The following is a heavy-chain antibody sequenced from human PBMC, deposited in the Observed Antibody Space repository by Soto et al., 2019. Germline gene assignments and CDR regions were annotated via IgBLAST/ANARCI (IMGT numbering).Heavy chain of an antibody. CDR1: GFTFSNAW. CDR2: IKSKTDGGTT. J-gene: IGHJ4*02. D-gene: IGHD6-13*01. V-gene: IGHV3-15*01. Sequence: GGSLRLSCAASGFTFSNAWMSWVRQAPGKGLEWVGRIKSKTDGGTTDYAAPVKGRFTISRDDSKNTLYLQMNSLKTEDTAVYYCTTGYSSWIGTDYWGQGTLVTVSS. CDR3: TTGYSSWIGTDY.